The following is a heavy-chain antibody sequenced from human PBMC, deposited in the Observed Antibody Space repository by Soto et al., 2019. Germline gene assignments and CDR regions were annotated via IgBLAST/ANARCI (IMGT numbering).Heavy chain of an antibody. CDR1: GYTFTSYY. Sequence: QVQLVQSGAEVKKPGASVKVSCKASGYTFTSYYMHWVRQAPGQGLEWMGIINPSGGSTSYAQKFQGRVTMTRDTSTSTVYMELSSLRSEDTAVYYCARDENGYYDILTGYYMGLGWFDPWGQGTLVTVSS. CDR3: ARDENGYYDILTGYYMGLGWFDP. J-gene: IGHJ5*02. V-gene: IGHV1-46*01. D-gene: IGHD3-9*01. CDR2: INPSGGST.